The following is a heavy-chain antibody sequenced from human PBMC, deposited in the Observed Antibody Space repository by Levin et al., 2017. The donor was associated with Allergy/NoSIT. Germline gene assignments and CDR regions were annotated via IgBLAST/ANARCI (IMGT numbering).Heavy chain of an antibody. CDR2: LYYSGNT. Sequence: SQTLSLTCTVSGGSISSYYWSWIRQPPGKGLEWIGYLYYSGNTNYNPSLKSRVTISVDTSQNQFSLKLTSVTAADTAVYYCARSLNRRNCGGGSCYPYVGAMDVWGQGTTVTVSS. V-gene: IGHV4-59*01. CDR3: ARSLNRRNCGGGSCYPYVGAMDV. CDR1: GGSISSYY. D-gene: IGHD2-15*01. J-gene: IGHJ6*02.